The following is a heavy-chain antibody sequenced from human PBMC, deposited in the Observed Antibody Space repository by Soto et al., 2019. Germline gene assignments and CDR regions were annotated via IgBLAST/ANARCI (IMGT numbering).Heavy chain of an antibody. D-gene: IGHD2-2*01. V-gene: IGHV4-38-2*01. J-gene: IGHJ5*02. Sequence: SETLSLTXAVSGYFISSGYYWGWIRQPPGKGLEWIGSMFHSGSTHYNPSLESRVTISVDTSKNHFSLRLSSVTASDTAVYYCARGHIVVVPTVGWFDPWGQGTLVTVSS. CDR2: MFHSGST. CDR1: GYFISSGYY. CDR3: ARGHIVVVPTVGWFDP.